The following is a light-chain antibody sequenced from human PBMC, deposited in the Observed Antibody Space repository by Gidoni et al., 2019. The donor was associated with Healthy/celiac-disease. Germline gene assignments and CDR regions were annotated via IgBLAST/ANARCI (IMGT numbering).Light chain of an antibody. V-gene: IGKV1-39*01. CDR2: AAS. CDR1: QSISSY. Sequence: DIQMTQSPSSLSASVGDRVTITCRARQSISSYLNWYQQKPGKAPKLLIYAASSLQSGVPSRFSGSGSGTDVTLTSSSLQPEDFATYYCQQSYSTPLTFGGGTRVEIK. CDR3: QQSYSTPLT. J-gene: IGKJ4*01.